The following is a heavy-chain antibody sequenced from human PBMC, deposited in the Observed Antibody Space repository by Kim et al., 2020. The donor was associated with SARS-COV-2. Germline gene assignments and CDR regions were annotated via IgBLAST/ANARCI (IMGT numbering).Heavy chain of an antibody. V-gene: IGHV4-30-2*01. J-gene: IGHJ6*02. D-gene: IGHD3-10*02. CDR1: GGSVSRGGFS. CDR2: IFHTGNT. Sequence: SETLSLTCLVSGGSVSRGGFSWSWIRQPPGKGREWIGYIFHTGNTYFNPSLESRVTMSVDRSKNQFSLKLSSVTAADTAVYFCARGYFYYVNTGPTGLDVWGQGTPVTVSS. CDR3: ARGYFYYVNTGPTGLDV.